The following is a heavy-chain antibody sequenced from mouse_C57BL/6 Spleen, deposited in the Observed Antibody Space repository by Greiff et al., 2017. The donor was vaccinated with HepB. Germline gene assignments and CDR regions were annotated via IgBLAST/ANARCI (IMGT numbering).Heavy chain of an antibody. CDR1: GYTFTSYW. D-gene: IGHD2-4*01. Sequence: QVQLQQPGAELVRPGTSVKLSCKASGYTFTSYWMHWVKQRPGQGLEWVGVIDPSDSYTNYNQKFKGKATLTVDTSSSTAYMQLSSLTSEDSAVYYCASDDYGTWFAYWGQGTLVTVSA. J-gene: IGHJ3*01. CDR2: IDPSDSYT. V-gene: IGHV1-59*01. CDR3: ASDDYGTWFAY.